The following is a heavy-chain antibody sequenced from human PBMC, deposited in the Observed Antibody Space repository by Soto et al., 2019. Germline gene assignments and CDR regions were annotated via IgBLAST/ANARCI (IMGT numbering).Heavy chain of an antibody. D-gene: IGHD3-3*01. Sequence: QVQLQESGPGLVKPSQTLSLTCTVSGGSIRSGEYYLSWIRQPPGKGLEWIGYIYYSGSTYYNPSLKSRVTISVDTSKNQFSLKLSSVTAADTAVYYCARGFWSGSYTYYGMDVWGQGTTVTVSS. CDR1: GGSIRSGEYY. CDR3: ARGFWSGSYTYYGMDV. CDR2: IYYSGST. V-gene: IGHV4-30-4*01. J-gene: IGHJ6*02.